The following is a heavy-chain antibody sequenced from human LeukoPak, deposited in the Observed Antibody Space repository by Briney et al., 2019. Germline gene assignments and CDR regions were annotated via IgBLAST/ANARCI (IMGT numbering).Heavy chain of an antibody. Sequence: VGSLRLSCAASVFSVSSNYMSWVRQAPGKGLEWVSVIYSGGSTYYADSVKGRFTISRDNSKNTLYLQMNSLRAEDTAVYYCARDPGLMDVRGAFDIWGQGTMVTVSS. J-gene: IGHJ3*02. CDR3: ARDPGLMDVRGAFDI. CDR2: IYSGGST. V-gene: IGHV3-53*01. D-gene: IGHD2-8*01. CDR1: VFSVSSNY.